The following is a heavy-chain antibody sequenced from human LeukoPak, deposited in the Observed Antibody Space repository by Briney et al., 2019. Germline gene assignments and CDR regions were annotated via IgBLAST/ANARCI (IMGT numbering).Heavy chain of an antibody. CDR1: GYTFTSYA. D-gene: IGHD6-19*01. CDR2: INTNTGNP. CDR3: AREVDSSGWYEDDAFDI. Sequence: ASVKVSCKASGYTFTSYAMNWVRQAPGQGLEWMGWINTNTGNPTYAQGFTGRFVFSLDTSVSTAYLQISSLKAEDTAVYYCAREVDSSGWYEDDAFDIWGQGTMVTVSS. V-gene: IGHV7-4-1*02. J-gene: IGHJ3*02.